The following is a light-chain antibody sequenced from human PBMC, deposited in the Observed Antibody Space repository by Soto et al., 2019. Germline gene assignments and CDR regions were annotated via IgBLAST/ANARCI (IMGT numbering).Light chain of an antibody. CDR1: GSNIGSNT. J-gene: IGLJ2*01. CDR2: TYN. Sequence: HSVLTQPPSASGTPGQRVTISCSGSGSNIGSNTVNWYQQLPGTAPKLLIYTYNQRPSGVPDRFSGSKSGTSASLAISGLHSEDEADYYCAAWDDSLNGVLFGGGTKLTVL. V-gene: IGLV1-44*01. CDR3: AAWDDSLNGVL.